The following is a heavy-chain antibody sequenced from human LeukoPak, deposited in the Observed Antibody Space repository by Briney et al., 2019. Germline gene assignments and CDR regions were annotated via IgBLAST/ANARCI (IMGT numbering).Heavy chain of an antibody. CDR1: GFTFSSYS. Sequence: PGGSLRLSCPASGFTFSSYSMNWVRQAPGTGLKWVALISYDGSNKYYADSVKGRFTISRDNSKNTLYLQMNSLRTEDTAVYYCARASVGWWHDRPYYMDVWGKGTTVTVSS. D-gene: IGHD2-8*02. J-gene: IGHJ6*03. CDR3: ARASVGWWHDRPYYMDV. CDR2: ISYDGSNK. V-gene: IGHV3-30*05.